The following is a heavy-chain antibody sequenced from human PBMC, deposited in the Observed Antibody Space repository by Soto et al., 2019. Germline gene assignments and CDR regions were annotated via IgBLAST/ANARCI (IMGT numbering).Heavy chain of an antibody. J-gene: IGHJ4*02. CDR3: ARGPITIFGVVIRGAIDY. Sequence: SVKVSCKAAGGTFSSYAISWVRQAPGQGLEWMGWINPIFGTANYAQKFQGRVTMTRNTSTSTAYMELSSLRSEDTAVYYCARGPITIFGVVIRGAIDYWGQGTLVTVSS. V-gene: IGHV1-69*05. CDR2: INPIFGTA. D-gene: IGHD3-3*01. CDR1: GGTFSSYA.